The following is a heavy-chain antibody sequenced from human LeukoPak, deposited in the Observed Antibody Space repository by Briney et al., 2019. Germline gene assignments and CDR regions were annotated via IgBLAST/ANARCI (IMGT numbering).Heavy chain of an antibody. D-gene: IGHD6-6*01. J-gene: IGHJ4*02. V-gene: IGHV1-24*01. CDR2: FDPEDGET. CDR1: GYTLTELS. CDR3: ATESSSSEGFGY. Sequence: ASVKVSCKVSGYTLTELSMHWVRQAPGKGLEWMGGFDPEDGETIYAQKFQGRVTMTEDTSTDTAYMELSGLRSEDTAVYYCATESSSSEGFGYWGQGTLVTVSS.